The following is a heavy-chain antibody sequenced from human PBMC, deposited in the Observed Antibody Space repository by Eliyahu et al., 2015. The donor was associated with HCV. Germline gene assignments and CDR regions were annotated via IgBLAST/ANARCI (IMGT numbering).Heavy chain of an antibody. CDR2: ISNDGSNK. V-gene: IGHV3-30*03. D-gene: IGHD3-9*01. Sequence: QVQLVESGGGVVQPGRSLXXSCAASGFXFXXYGMHWVPPGPGKGLEWVAVISNDGSNKHYAESVKGRFTVSRDNSKNTLHLQMNSLRIEDTAVYSCARGDYDTLTGYYLTYWGQGTLVTVSS. J-gene: IGHJ4*02. CDR3: ARGDYDTLTGYYLTY. CDR1: GFXFXXYG.